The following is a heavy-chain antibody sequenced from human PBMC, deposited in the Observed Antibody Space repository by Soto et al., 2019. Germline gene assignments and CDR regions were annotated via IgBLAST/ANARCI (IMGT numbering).Heavy chain of an antibody. CDR3: CWYYYDSSGYYYVDY. CDR2: IIPIFGTA. J-gene: IGHJ4*02. CDR1: GGTFSSYA. V-gene: IGHV1-69*13. D-gene: IGHD3-22*01. Sequence: SVKVSCKASGGTFSSYAISWVRQAPGQGLEWMGGIIPIFGTANYAQKFQGRVTITADESTSTAYMELSSLRSEDTAVYYCCWYYYDSSGYYYVDYWGQGTLVTVSS.